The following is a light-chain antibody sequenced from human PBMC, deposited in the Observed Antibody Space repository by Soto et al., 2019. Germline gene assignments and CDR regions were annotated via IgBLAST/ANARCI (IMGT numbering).Light chain of an antibody. CDR3: CSYAGGSTFVVV. CDR1: SSDVGSYNL. CDR2: EGS. Sequence: QSALTQPASVSGSPGQSITISCTGTSSDVGSYNLVSWYQQHPGKAPELMIYEGSKRPSGVSNRFSGSKSGNTASLTISGLQAGDEADYYCCSYAGGSTFVVVFGGGTKLTVL. J-gene: IGLJ2*01. V-gene: IGLV2-23*03.